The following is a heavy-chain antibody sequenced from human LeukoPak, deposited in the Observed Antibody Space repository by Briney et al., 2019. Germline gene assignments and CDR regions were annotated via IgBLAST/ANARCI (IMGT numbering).Heavy chain of an antibody. J-gene: IGHJ4*02. V-gene: IGHV4-34*01. D-gene: IGHD3-3*01. Sequence: PSETLSLTCAVYGGSFRGYYWSWIRQPPGKGLEWIGEINHSGSTNYNPSLKSRVTISVDTSKNQFSLKLSSVTAADTAVYYCASTIPGFDYWGQGTLVTVSS. CDR3: ASTIPGFDY. CDR2: INHSGST. CDR1: GGSFRGYY.